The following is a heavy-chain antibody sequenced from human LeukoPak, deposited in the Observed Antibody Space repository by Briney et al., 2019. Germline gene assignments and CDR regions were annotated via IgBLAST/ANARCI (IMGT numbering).Heavy chain of an antibody. V-gene: IGHV1-69*05. CDR1: GGTFSSYA. CDR3: AGGSIYCSGGSCYRYYFDY. J-gene: IGHJ4*02. Sequence: SVKVSCKASGGTFSSYAISWVRQAPGQGLEWMGGIIPNFGTANYAQKFQGRVTITTDESTSTAYMELSSLRSEDTAVYYCAGGSIYCSGGSCYRYYFDYWGQGTLVTVSS. D-gene: IGHD2-15*01. CDR2: IIPNFGTA.